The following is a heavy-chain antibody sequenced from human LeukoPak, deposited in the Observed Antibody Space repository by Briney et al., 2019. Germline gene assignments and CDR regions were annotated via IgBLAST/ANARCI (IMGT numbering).Heavy chain of an antibody. J-gene: IGHJ3*02. V-gene: IGHV4-30-4*07. D-gene: IGHD3-10*01. Sequence: PSETLSLTCAVSGGSISSGGYSWRWIRQPPGKGLEWIGYIYYSGSTYYNPSLKSRVTISVDTSKNQFSLKLSSVTAADTAVYYCARDWKGTMVRGGNDAFDIWGQGTMVTVSS. CDR2: IYYSGST. CDR1: GGSISSGGYS. CDR3: ARDWKGTMVRGGNDAFDI.